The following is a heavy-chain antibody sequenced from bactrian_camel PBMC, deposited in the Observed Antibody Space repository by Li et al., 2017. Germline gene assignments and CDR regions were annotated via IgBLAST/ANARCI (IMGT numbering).Heavy chain of an antibody. CDR2: INDDGTT. Sequence: HVQLVESGGGSVQAGGSLRLSCEVSGYRYSNRCMAWFRQSPGKEREGVATINDDGTTTYRDSVQGRFSISLDNAKKTLYLQMNSLKPEDTAMYYCAAGWSGGYCNLKFGMDFWGVGTQVTVS. CDR1: GYRYSNRC. V-gene: IGHV3S53*01. D-gene: IGHD2*01. J-gene: IGHJ7*01.